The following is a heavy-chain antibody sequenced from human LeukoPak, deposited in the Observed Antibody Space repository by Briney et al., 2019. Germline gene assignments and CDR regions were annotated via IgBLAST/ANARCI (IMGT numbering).Heavy chain of an antibody. CDR2: INAGNGAT. CDR1: GYIFTTYG. V-gene: IGHV1-3*03. CDR3: ARGSTIVGATEDFDY. D-gene: IGHD1-26*01. J-gene: IGHJ4*02. Sequence: ASVKVSCKASGYIFTTYGMRWVRQAPGQRLEWMGWINAGNGATKYSQEFQGRVTITRDTSASTAYMKLSSLRSEDMAVYYCARGSTIVGATEDFDYWGQGTLVTVSS.